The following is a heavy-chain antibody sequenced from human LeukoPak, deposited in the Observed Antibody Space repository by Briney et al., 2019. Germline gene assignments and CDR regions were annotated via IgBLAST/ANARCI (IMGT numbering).Heavy chain of an antibody. CDR2: INHSGST. J-gene: IGHJ4*02. CDR1: GGSFSRYY. Sequence: SETLSLTCVVYGGSFSRYYWSWIRQPPGKGLEWIAEINHSGSTNYNPSLKSRVTISLDTSKNQFSLKLTSVTAADTAVYYCARGIPGYFDTSGYYFDYWSQGALVTVSS. CDR3: ARGIPGYFDTSGYYFDY. D-gene: IGHD3-22*01. V-gene: IGHV4-34*01.